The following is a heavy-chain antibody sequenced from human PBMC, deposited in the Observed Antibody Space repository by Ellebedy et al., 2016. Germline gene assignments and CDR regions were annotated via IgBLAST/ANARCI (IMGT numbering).Heavy chain of an antibody. V-gene: IGHV1-8*01. CDR1: GYTFTGNE. D-gene: IGHD6-19*01. J-gene: IGHJ4*02. Sequence: ASVKVSXKASGYTFTGNEINWVRQATGQGLEWMGWMNPNNGNAGYAQRFQGRVTMTRDTSISTVYMELSNLKSEDTAVYYCARGQDTSGWASVDYWGQGTLVTVSS. CDR3: ARGQDTSGWASVDY. CDR2: MNPNNGNA.